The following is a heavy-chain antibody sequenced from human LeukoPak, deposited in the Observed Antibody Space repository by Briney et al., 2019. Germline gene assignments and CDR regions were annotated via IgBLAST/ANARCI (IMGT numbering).Heavy chain of an antibody. CDR1: GHTFTGYY. CDR2: INPNSGGT. J-gene: IGHJ4*02. Sequence: ASVKVSCKASGHTFTGYYMHWVRQAPGQGLEWMGRINPNSGGTNYAQKFQGRVTMTRDTSISTAYMELSRLRSDDTAVYYCARARFGELYVDYWGQGTLVTVSS. D-gene: IGHD3-10*01. V-gene: IGHV1-2*06. CDR3: ARARFGELYVDY.